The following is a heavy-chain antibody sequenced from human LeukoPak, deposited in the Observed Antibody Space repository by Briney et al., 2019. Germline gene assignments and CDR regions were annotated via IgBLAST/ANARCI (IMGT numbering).Heavy chain of an antibody. Sequence: ASVKVSCKASGYTFTSYDINWVRQAPGQGLEWMGWMNSNSGNTGYAQKFQGRVTMTRNTSISTAYMELSSLRSEDTAVYYCARGYCSGGSCYSLVVDYWGQGTLVTVSS. D-gene: IGHD2-15*01. CDR1: GYTFTSYD. V-gene: IGHV1-8*01. CDR3: ARGYCSGGSCYSLVVDY. J-gene: IGHJ4*02. CDR2: MNSNSGNT.